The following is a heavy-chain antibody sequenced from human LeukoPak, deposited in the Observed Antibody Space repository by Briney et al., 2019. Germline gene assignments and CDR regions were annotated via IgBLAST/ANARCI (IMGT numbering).Heavy chain of an antibody. CDR1: GGSLSGYY. Sequence: SETLSLTCAVYGGSLSGYYWSWIRQPPGKGLEWIGEINHSGATNYNPSLKSRVTIAVDTSKNQFSLRLSFVTAADTAMYYCARGIYGVYYFDYWGQGALVTVSS. CDR2: INHSGAT. V-gene: IGHV4-34*01. J-gene: IGHJ4*02. D-gene: IGHD4-17*01. CDR3: ARGIYGVYYFDY.